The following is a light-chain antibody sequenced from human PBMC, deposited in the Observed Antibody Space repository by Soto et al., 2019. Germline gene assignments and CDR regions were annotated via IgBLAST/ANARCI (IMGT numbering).Light chain of an antibody. CDR2: HTS. V-gene: IGKV3-20*01. Sequence: DIALTQSRGTLSLSAGGRATRSCRAGRSLNSIYSPWHQQTPGQAPTLLIYHTSSRATGIPDRFKGSGSGTDFTLTISRLEPEDSAVYYCQQCGSSPPVTFGQGTRLEIK. CDR3: QQCGSSPPVT. J-gene: IGKJ5*01. CDR1: RSLNSIY.